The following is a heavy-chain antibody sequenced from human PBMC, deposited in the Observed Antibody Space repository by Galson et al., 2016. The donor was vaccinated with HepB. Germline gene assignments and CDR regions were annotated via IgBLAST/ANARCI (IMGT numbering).Heavy chain of an antibody. CDR3: AEESWVFRHPGVGYLDY. CDR1: GFTFSTYG. Sequence: SLRLSCAASGFTFSTYGIHWVRQAPGKGLEWVALISYDGFNKYYADSVKGRFTISRDNSKNTLYLQMHSLRAEDTAVYYCAEESWVFRHPGVGYLDYWGQGTRVTFSS. D-gene: IGHD1-26*01. CDR2: ISYDGFNK. J-gene: IGHJ4*02. V-gene: IGHV3-30*18.